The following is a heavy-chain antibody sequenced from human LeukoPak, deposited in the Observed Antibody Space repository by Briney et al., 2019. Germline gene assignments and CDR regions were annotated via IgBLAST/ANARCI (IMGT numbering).Heavy chain of an antibody. CDR3: ARAPAGCGGTCSFDY. Sequence: SETLSLTCTVSGASMSNSFWSWIRQPAGKGLEWIGRIYSSGRTNYNPSLKSRVTLSIDTSNNQFSLKLTSVAAADTALYYCARAPAGCGGTCSFDYWGQGTLVTVSS. V-gene: IGHV4-4*07. CDR2: IYSSGRT. CDR1: GASMSNSF. J-gene: IGHJ4*02. D-gene: IGHD2-15*01.